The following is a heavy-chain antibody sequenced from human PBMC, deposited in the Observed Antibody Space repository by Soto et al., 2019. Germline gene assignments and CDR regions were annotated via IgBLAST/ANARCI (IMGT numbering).Heavy chain of an antibody. V-gene: IGHV4-31*03. CDR2: IYYSGST. Sequence: TLSLTCTVSGGSISSGGYCWSWIRQHPGKGLEWIGYIYYSGSTYYNPSLKSRVTISVDTSKNQFSLKLSSVTAADTAVYYCARGADCSSTSCYIHYYYGMDVWGQGTTVTVSS. CDR1: GGSISSGGYC. CDR3: ARGADCSSTSCYIHYYYGMDV. D-gene: IGHD2-2*02. J-gene: IGHJ6*02.